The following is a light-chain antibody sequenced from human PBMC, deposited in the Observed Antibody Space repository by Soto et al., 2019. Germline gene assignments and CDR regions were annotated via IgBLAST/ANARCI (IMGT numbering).Light chain of an antibody. Sequence: DIVMTQSPDSLAVSLGERATINCKSSLSVLYSSNNKNYLAWYQQKPGQPPKLLIYWASTRKSGVPDRFSGSGSGTDFTLTISSPQAEDVAVYYCQQYYTTPAFGGGTRVEIK. CDR2: WAS. V-gene: IGKV4-1*01. CDR1: LSVLYSSNNKNY. CDR3: QQYYTTPA. J-gene: IGKJ4*01.